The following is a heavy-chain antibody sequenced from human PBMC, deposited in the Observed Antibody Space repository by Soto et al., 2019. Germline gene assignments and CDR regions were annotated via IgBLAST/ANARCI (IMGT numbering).Heavy chain of an antibody. CDR1: GYTFTSYG. D-gene: IGHD2-15*01. CDR3: ARVGLDTVVVVAAISGLEP. Sequence: ASVKVSCKASGYTFTSYGISWVRQAPGQGLEWMVWIIAYNGNTNYAQKLQGRDTMTTDTSTSTAYMELRSLRSDDTALYYCARVGLDTVVVVAAISGLEPWGKGHLVTV. CDR2: IIAYNGNT. V-gene: IGHV1-18*01. J-gene: IGHJ5*02.